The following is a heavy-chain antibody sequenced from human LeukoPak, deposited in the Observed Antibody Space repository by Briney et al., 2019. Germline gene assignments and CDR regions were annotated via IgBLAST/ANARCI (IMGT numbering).Heavy chain of an antibody. CDR2: IRSDGNNK. J-gene: IGHJ4*02. Sequence: GGSLRLSCAASGFTFSSYGIHWVRQAPGKGLDWVAFIRSDGNNKYYADSVKGRFTISRDNSKNTLYLQMNSLRAEDTAVYYCAKDLRPCSSTSCYVIGDNFDYWGQGTLVTVSS. CDR3: AKDLRPCSSTSCYVIGDNFDY. D-gene: IGHD2-2*01. CDR1: GFTFSSYG. V-gene: IGHV3-30*02.